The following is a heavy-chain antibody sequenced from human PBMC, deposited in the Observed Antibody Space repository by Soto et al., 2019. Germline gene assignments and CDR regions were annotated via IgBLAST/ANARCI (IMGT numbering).Heavy chain of an antibody. D-gene: IGHD3-16*01. Sequence: QVQLVESGGGVVQPGRSLRLSCAASGFTFSSYAMHWVRQAPGKGLEWLAVISYEGSDKYYADSVKGRFTISRDNSKNTLYLQMNSLRAEDTAVYSCAREATLYYCDCWGQGTLVTVSS. V-gene: IGHV3-30-3*01. CDR3: AREATLYYCDC. J-gene: IGHJ4*02. CDR2: ISYEGSDK. CDR1: GFTFSSYA.